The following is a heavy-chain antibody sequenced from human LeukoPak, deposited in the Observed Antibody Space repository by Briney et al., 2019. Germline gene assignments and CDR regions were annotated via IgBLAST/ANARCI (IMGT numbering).Heavy chain of an antibody. V-gene: IGHV3-23*01. Sequence: GGSLRLSCAASGLTVSSNSVSWVRQAPGKGLEWVSAISGSGGSTYYADSVKGRFTISRDNSKNTLYLQMNSLRAEDTAVYYCAKDGRRVGAISYYFDYWGQGTLVTVSS. J-gene: IGHJ4*02. CDR3: AKDGRRVGAISYYFDY. CDR2: ISGSGGST. CDR1: GLTVSSNS. D-gene: IGHD1-26*01.